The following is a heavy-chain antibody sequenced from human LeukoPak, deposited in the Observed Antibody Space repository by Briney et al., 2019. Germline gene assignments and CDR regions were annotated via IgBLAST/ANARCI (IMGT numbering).Heavy chain of an antibody. CDR3: ARGYSSSWYWDY. J-gene: IGHJ4*02. CDR2: ISSSSSYI. V-gene: IGHV3-21*04. Sequence: GGSLRLSCAVSGFSVSGYWMTWVRQAPGKGLEWVSSISSSSSYIYYADSVKGRFTISRDNAKNSLYLQMNSLRAEDTAVYYCARGYSSSWYWDYWGQGTLVTVSS. D-gene: IGHD6-13*01. CDR1: GFSVSGYW.